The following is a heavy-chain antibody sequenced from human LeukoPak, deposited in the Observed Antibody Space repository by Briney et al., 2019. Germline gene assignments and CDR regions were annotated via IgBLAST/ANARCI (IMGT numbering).Heavy chain of an antibody. D-gene: IGHD7-27*01. J-gene: IGHJ4*02. CDR2: IYYSGST. Sequence: PSETLSLTCTVSGGSISSSSYYWGWIRQPPGKGLEWIGYIYYSGSTNYNPSLKSRVTISVDTSKNQFSLKLSSVTAADTAVYFCARGFRGDNFDYWGQGTLVTVSS. V-gene: IGHV4-61*05. CDR3: ARGFRGDNFDY. CDR1: GGSISSSSYY.